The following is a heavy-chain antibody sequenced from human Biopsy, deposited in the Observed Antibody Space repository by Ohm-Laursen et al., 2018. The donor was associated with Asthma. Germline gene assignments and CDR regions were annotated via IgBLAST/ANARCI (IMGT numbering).Heavy chain of an antibody. D-gene: IGHD3-10*01. CDR3: ARDFTIGSGSPFHF. CDR1: GFDFSDYT. J-gene: IGHJ4*01. V-gene: IGHV3-21*01. Sequence: GQTLSLTCAASGFDFSDYTMNWVRQAPGKGLEWVSSISSLSRYKYYSDSLRGRVTISRDNAKSSLHLQMSSLKAEDTAVYFCARDFTIGSGSPFHFWGPGTMVTVSS. CDR2: ISSLSRYK.